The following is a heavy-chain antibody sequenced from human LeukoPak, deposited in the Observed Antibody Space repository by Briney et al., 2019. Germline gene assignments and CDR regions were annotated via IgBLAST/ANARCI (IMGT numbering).Heavy chain of an antibody. Sequence: GGSLGFSCAASGFTFSNYWMYWFRQAPGGGPLWVSRISGDGITTYYAGSVKGRFTISRDNAKNTLYLQMHSLRAEDSAVYYCARGFYGSGNSWGHGTLVTVSS. V-gene: IGHV3-74*01. D-gene: IGHD3-10*01. J-gene: IGHJ4*01. CDR3: ARGFYGSGNS. CDR1: GFTFSNYW. CDR2: ISGDGITT.